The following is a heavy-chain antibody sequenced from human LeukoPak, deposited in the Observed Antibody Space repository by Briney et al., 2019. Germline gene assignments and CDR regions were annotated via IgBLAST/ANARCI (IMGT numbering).Heavy chain of an antibody. V-gene: IGHV1-2*02. CDR2: INPNSGGT. CDR3: ARESPQNFRHGMDV. J-gene: IGHJ6*02. Sequence: ASVKVSCKASGYTFTGYYMHWVRQAPGQGLEWMGWINPNSGGTNYAQKFQGRVTMTRDTSISTAYMELGRLRSDDTAVYYCARESPQNFRHGMDVWGQGTTVTVSS. CDR1: GYTFTGYY. D-gene: IGHD3-3*01.